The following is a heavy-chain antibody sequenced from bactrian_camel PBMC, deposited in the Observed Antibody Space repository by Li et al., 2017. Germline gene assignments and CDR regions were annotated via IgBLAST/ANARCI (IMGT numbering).Heavy chain of an antibody. D-gene: IGHD7*01. V-gene: IGHV3S5*01. CDR2: IYSGGSGS. Sequence: HVQLVESGGGLVQPGGSLRLSCAASGFTFSTYYMSWVRQAPGKGLEWVSTIYSGGSGSYYADSVKGRFTISRGNAKNTVYVQMNSLKSEDTAVYYCVADIGRGGGWFAYWGQGTQVTVS. CDR1: GFTFSTYY. J-gene: IGHJ6*01. CDR3: VADIGRGGGWFAY.